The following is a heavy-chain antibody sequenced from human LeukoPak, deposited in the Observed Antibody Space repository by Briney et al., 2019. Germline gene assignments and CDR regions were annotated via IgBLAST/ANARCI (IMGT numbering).Heavy chain of an antibody. CDR2: ISGSGGST. CDR1: GLTFSSYG. D-gene: IGHD3-22*01. V-gene: IGHV3-23*01. J-gene: IGHJ4*02. Sequence: GGTLRLSCAASGLTFSSYGMSWVRQAPGKGLEWVSAISGSGGSTYYADSVKGRFTISRDNSKNTLYLQMNSLRAEDTAVYYCAKGGSSGYYYYFDYWGQGTLVTVSS. CDR3: AKGGSSGYYYYFDY.